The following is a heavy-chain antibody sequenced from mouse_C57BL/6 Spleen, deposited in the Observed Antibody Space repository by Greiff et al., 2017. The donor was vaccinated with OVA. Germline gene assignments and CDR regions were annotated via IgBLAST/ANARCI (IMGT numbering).Heavy chain of an antibody. V-gene: IGHV1-54*01. CDR1: GYAFTNYL. D-gene: IGHD2-4*01. CDR3: ARLITTGGY. J-gene: IGHJ2*01. CDR2: INPGSGGT. Sequence: VKLQESGAELVRPGTSVKVSCKASGYAFTNYLIEWVKQRPGQGLEWIGVINPGSGGTNYNEKFKGKATLTADKSSSTAYMQLSSLTSEDSAVYSCARLITTGGYWGQGTTLTVSS.